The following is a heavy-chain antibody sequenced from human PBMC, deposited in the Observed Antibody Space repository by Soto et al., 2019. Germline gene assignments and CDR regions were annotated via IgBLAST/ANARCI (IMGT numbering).Heavy chain of an antibody. CDR1: GGSISSSSYY. J-gene: IGHJ4*02. CDR3: ARRPQVGVVVVAARPFDY. D-gene: IGHD2-15*01. Sequence: PSETLSLTCTVSGGSISSSSYYWGWIRQPPGKGLEWIGSIYYSGSTYYNPSLESRVTISVDTSKNQFSLKLSSVTAADTAVYYFARRPQVGVVVVAARPFDYWGQGTLVTVSS. CDR2: IYYSGST. V-gene: IGHV4-39*01.